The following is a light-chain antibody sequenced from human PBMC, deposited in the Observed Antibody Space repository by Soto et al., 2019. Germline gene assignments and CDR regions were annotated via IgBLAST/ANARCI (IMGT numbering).Light chain of an antibody. Sequence: QSVLTQPPSVSGTPGQRVTISCSGSSSNIGDNAVNWYQQFPGAAPRLLIYGDNQRPSGVPDRFSGSKSGTSASLAISGLQSDDEADYYCAAWDDRLSAHWVFGGGTKVTVL. CDR1: SSNIGDNA. CDR2: GDN. V-gene: IGLV1-44*01. J-gene: IGLJ3*02. CDR3: AAWDDRLSAHWV.